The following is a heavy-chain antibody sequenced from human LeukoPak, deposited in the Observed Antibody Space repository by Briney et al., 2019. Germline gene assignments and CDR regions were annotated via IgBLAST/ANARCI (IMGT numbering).Heavy chain of an antibody. D-gene: IGHD2-21*02. CDR3: AKEEEAYCGGDCYSEHFQH. CDR2: ILYDGSNK. J-gene: IGHJ1*01. CDR1: GFTFSSYG. V-gene: IGHV3-30*18. Sequence: GGSLRLSCAASGFTFSSYGMHWVRQAAGKGLEWVAVILYDGSNKYYADYVKGRFTISRDNSKNTLYLEMNSLRAEDTAVYYCAKEEEAYCGGDCYSEHFQHWGQGTLVTVSS.